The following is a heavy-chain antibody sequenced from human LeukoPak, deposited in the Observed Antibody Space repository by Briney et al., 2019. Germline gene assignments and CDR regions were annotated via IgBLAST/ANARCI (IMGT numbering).Heavy chain of an antibody. J-gene: IGHJ5*02. Sequence: PGGSLRLSCAASGFTFSRYGMHWLRQAPGTGLEWVAVIWYDGSNKDYTDSVRGRFTISRDNSENTLYLQMNSLRVEDTAVYYCAREHTIAATGTHWFDPWGQGTLVTVSS. CDR1: GFTFSRYG. CDR2: IWYDGSNK. CDR3: AREHTIAATGTHWFDP. V-gene: IGHV3-33*01. D-gene: IGHD6-13*01.